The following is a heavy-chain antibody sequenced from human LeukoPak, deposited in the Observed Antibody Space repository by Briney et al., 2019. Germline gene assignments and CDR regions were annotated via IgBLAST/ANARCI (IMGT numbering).Heavy chain of an antibody. CDR1: GGSISSYY. D-gene: IGHD2-2*01. V-gene: IGHV4-34*01. CDR3: ARGHPQPCRRYCSSTSCYHTGYMDV. Sequence: SETLSLTCTVSGGSISSYYWSWIRQPPGKGLEWIGEINHSGSTNYNPSLKSRVTISVDTSKNQFSLKLSSVTAADTAVYYCARGHPQPCRRYCSSTSCYHTGYMDVWGKGTTVTVSS. J-gene: IGHJ6*03. CDR2: INHSGST.